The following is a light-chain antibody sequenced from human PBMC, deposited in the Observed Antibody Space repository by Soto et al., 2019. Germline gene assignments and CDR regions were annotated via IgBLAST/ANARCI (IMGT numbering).Light chain of an antibody. V-gene: IGLV7-46*01. CDR3: LLSFGGARV. CDR1: TGAVTSDHY. Sequence: QAVVTQEPSVTVSPGGTVTLTCGSSTGAVTSDHYPYWFQQKPGQAPRTLIYDTRNKHSWTPARFSGSLLGGKAALTLSGALPEDEAEFYCLLSFGGARVFGGGTKVTVL. CDR2: DTR. J-gene: IGLJ3*02.